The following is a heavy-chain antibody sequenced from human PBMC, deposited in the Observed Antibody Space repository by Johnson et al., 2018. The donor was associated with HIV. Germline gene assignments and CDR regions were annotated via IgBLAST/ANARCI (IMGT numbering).Heavy chain of an antibody. CDR2: IYSGGST. CDR3: AKDRTGFDAFDI. Sequence: VQLVESGGDLIQPGGSLRLSCAASGFTVSSNYMTWVRQAPGKGLEWVSVIYSGGSTYYADSVKGRFTISRDNSKNTLYLQMNSLRAEDTAVYYCAKDRTGFDAFDIWGQGTMVTVSS. J-gene: IGHJ3*02. CDR1: GFTVSSNY. D-gene: IGHD1-1*01. V-gene: IGHV3-66*03.